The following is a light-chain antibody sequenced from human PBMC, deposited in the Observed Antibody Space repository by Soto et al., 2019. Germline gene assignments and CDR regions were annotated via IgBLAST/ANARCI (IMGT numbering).Light chain of an antibody. CDR3: QQYNNWPIT. Sequence: EIVMTQSPATLSVSPGERATLSCRASQSVSSNLAWYQQKPGQAPRLLIHGASTRANGIPARFSGSGSGTEFTLTISSLQSEDFAFYYCQQYNNWPITFGQGTRLEIK. CDR1: QSVSSN. V-gene: IGKV3-15*01. CDR2: GAS. J-gene: IGKJ5*01.